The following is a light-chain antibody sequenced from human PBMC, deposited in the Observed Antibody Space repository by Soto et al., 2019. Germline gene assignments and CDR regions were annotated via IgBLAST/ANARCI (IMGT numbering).Light chain of an antibody. Sequence: QSALTQAPSASGSPRQSVTISCTGTSSDVGGYNYVSWYQQHPGKAPKLMIYEVSKRPSGVPDRFSGSKSGNTASLTVSGLQAEDEADYYCSSYAGSNNLVFGTGTKLTVL. CDR1: SSDVGGYNY. V-gene: IGLV2-8*01. CDR3: SSYAGSNNLV. J-gene: IGLJ1*01. CDR2: EVS.